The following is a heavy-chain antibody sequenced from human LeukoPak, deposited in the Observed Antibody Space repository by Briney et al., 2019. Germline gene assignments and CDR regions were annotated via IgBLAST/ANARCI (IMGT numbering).Heavy chain of an antibody. CDR1: GGSISSHY. CDR3: ARGGRDSSSWYLYYFDY. V-gene: IGHV4-59*11. J-gene: IGHJ4*02. D-gene: IGHD6-13*01. Sequence: PSETLSLTCTVSGGSISSHYWSWIRQPPGKGLESIGYIYYSGSTNYNPSLKSRVTISVDTSKNQFSLKLSSVTAADTAVYYCARGGRDSSSWYLYYFDYWGQGTLVTVSS. CDR2: IYYSGST.